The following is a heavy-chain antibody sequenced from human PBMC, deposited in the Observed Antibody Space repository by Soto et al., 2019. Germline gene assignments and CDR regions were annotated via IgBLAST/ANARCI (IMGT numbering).Heavy chain of an antibody. D-gene: IGHD2-2*01. J-gene: IGHJ3*02. CDR3: TRLHSYYCSSTSCYPTDDGAFDI. CDR1: GFTFSGSA. CDR2: IRSKANSYAT. V-gene: IGHV3-73*01. Sequence: GGSLRLSCAASGFTFSGSAMHWVRQASGKGLEWVGRIRSKANSYATAYAASVKGRFTISRDDSKNTAYLQMNSLKTEDTAVYYCTRLHSYYCSSTSCYPTDDGAFDIWGQGTMVTVSS.